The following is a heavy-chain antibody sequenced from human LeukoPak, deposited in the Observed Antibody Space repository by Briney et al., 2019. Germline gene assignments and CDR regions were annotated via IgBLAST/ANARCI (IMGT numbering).Heavy chain of an antibody. D-gene: IGHD3-22*01. V-gene: IGHV4-34*01. CDR2: INHSGST. J-gene: IGHJ4*02. CDR3: ASRAGYDSSGYNTYYFDY. Sequence: GSLRLSCEASGFTFRNYGVHWVRQPPGKGLEWIGEINHSGSTNYNPSLKSRVTISVDTSKNQFSLKLSSVTAADTAVYYCASRAGYDSSGYNTYYFDYWGQGTLVTVSS. CDR1: GFTFRNYG.